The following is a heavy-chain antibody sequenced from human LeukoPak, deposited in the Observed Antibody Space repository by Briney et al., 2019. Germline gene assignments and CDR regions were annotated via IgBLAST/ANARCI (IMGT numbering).Heavy chain of an antibody. CDR3: AREIVLMMSDVASPYSMDV. Sequence: SETLSLSCSVSGASVNEYFWSWIRQAPGRGLEWIGHVYSGGTTEYSPSLKGRVTISLDASSNEVSLSLTSSTSADTAVYYCAREIVLMMSDVASPYSMDVWGRGTTVTVAS. CDR2: VYSGGTT. CDR1: GASVNEYF. J-gene: IGHJ6*03. V-gene: IGHV4-59*02. D-gene: IGHD3-16*01.